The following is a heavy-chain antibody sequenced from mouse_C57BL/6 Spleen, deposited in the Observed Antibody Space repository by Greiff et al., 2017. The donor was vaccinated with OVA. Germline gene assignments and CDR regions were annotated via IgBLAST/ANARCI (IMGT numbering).Heavy chain of an antibody. Sequence: QVQLQQPGTELVKPGASVKLSCKASGYTFTSYWMHWVKQRPGQGLEWIGNINPSNGGTNYNEKFKSKATLTVDKSSSTAYMQLSSLTSADSAVYYCARSGPFTGANWYFDVWGTGTTVTVSS. CDR1: GYTFTSYW. D-gene: IGHD1-2*01. CDR3: ARSGPFTGANWYFDV. CDR2: INPSNGGT. J-gene: IGHJ1*03. V-gene: IGHV1-53*01.